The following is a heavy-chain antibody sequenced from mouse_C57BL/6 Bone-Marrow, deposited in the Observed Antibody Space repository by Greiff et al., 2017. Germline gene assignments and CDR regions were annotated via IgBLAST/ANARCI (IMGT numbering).Heavy chain of an antibody. CDR3: ARYRGWLLPFDY. D-gene: IGHD2-3*01. Sequence: EVKLVESGGGLVQPGGSLSLSCAASGFTFTDYYMSWVRQPPGTALEWLGFIRNKANGYTTEYSASVKGRFTISRDNSQSILYLQMNALRAEDSATYYCARYRGWLLPFDYWGQGTTLTVSS. CDR2: IRNKANGYTT. CDR1: GFTFTDYY. J-gene: IGHJ2*01. V-gene: IGHV7-3*01.